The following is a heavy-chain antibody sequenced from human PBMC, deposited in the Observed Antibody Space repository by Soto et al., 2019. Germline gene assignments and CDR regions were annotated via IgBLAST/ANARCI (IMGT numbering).Heavy chain of an antibody. CDR2: IKQDGSEK. J-gene: IGHJ4*02. CDR1: GFTFSSYW. Sequence: PGGSLRLSCAASGFTFSSYWMSWVRQAPGKGLEWVANIKQDGSEKYYVDSVKGRFTISRDNAKNSLYLQMNSLRAEDTAVYYCARACYHRWGIAVAGNGQGMDYWGQGTLVTVSS. V-gene: IGHV3-7*03. CDR3: ARACYHRWGIAVAGNGQGMDY. D-gene: IGHD6-19*01.